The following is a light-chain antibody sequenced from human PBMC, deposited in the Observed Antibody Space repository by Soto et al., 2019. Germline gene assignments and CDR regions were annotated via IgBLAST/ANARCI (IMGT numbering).Light chain of an antibody. CDR2: DAS. Sequence: DIQMTQSPSTLSASVGDRVTITCRASQSISNLLAGYQQMPGKAPKLLMYDASRLKSGVPSRFSGSGSGTEFTLSISSLQPDYFATYYCQQYKSYSSWTFGQGTKVEIK. CDR1: QSISNL. V-gene: IGKV1-5*01. J-gene: IGKJ1*01. CDR3: QQYKSYSSWT.